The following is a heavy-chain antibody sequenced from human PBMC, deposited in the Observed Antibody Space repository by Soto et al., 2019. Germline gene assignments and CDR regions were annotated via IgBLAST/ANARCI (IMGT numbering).Heavy chain of an antibody. J-gene: IGHJ5*02. CDR3: ARDPHEFWTSYWFDP. Sequence: ASVKVSCKTSGYTFNTYGINWVRQAPGQGLELMGWISAYDGKTTYAEKFQGRVALTTDTSTSTAYMELRSLRSDDTAIYYCARDPHEFWTSYWFDPWGQGTPVTVS. D-gene: IGHD3-3*01. CDR1: GYTFNTYG. CDR2: ISAYDGKT. V-gene: IGHV1-18*01.